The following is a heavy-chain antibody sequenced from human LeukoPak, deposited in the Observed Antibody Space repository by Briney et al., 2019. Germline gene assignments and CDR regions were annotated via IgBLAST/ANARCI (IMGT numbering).Heavy chain of an antibody. CDR3: ASRYSSSSGVDY. CDR2: IYTSGST. V-gene: IGHV4-61*02. J-gene: IGHJ4*02. CDR1: GGSISSDNYY. D-gene: IGHD6-13*01. Sequence: PSQTLSLTCTVSGGSISSDNYYWSWIRQPAGKGLEWIGRIYTSGSTNYNPSLKSRVTISEDTSKNQFSLNLSSVTAADTAVYYCASRYSSSSGVDYWGQGTLVTVSS.